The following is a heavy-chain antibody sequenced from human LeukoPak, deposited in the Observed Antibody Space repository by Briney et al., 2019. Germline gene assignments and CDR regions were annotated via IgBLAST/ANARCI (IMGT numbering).Heavy chain of an antibody. CDR1: GGSISSYY. CDR3: ARGPLRWYFDL. V-gene: IGHV4-59*01. Sequence: SETLSLTCTVSGGSISSYYWSWIRQPPGKGLEWIGYIYYSGSTNYNPSLESRVTISVDTSKNQFSLKLSSVTAADTAVYYCARGPLRWYFDLWGRGTLVTVSS. J-gene: IGHJ2*01. CDR2: IYYSGST.